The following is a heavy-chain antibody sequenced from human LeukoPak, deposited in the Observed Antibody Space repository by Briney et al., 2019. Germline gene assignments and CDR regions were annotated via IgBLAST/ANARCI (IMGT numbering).Heavy chain of an antibody. V-gene: IGHV3-30*04. CDR3: AKDEAELPRGHMDV. Sequence: TGGSLRLSCAASGFTFSSYAMHWVRQSPGKGLEWVAVISYDGSNKCYADSVKGRFTISRDNAKNSLYLQMNSLRAEDTALYYCAKDEAELPRGHMDVWGKGTTVTISS. J-gene: IGHJ6*03. CDR1: GFTFSSYA. CDR2: ISYDGSNK. D-gene: IGHD2-15*01.